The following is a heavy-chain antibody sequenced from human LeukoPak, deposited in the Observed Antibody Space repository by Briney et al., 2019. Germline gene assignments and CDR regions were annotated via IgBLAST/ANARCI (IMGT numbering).Heavy chain of an antibody. V-gene: IGHV3-7*01. CDR2: IKQDGSEK. J-gene: IGHJ4*02. CDR3: ARDQDLEGTLDY. D-gene: IGHD1-1*01. CDR1: GFTFSSYW. Sequence: GGSLRLSCAASGFTFSSYWMSWVRRAPGKGLEWVANIKQDGSEKYYVDSVKGRFTISRDNAKNSLCLQMNSLRAEGTAVYYCARDQDLEGTLDYWGQGTLVTVSS.